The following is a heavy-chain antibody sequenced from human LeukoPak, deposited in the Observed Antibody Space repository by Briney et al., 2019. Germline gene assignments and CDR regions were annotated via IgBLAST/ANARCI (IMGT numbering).Heavy chain of an antibody. J-gene: IGHJ4*02. CDR3: ARTVATIPPEPFDY. D-gene: IGHD5-24*01. V-gene: IGHV4-59*01. CDR2: IYYSGST. Sequence: TETLSLTCTVSGGSISSYYWSWIRQPPGKGLEWIGYIYYSGSTNYNPSLKSRVTISVDTSKKQFSLKLSSVTSADTAVYYCARTVATIPPEPFDYWGQGTLVTVSS. CDR1: GGSISSYY.